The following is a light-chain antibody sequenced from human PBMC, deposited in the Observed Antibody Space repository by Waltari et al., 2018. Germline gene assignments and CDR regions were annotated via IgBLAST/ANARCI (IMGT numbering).Light chain of an antibody. CDR2: EVS. CDR3: CSYAGSSTYV. J-gene: IGLJ1*01. CDR1: SIDVGSYNS. V-gene: IGLV2-23*02. Sequence: QSAMTQPASVSGSPGQSITISCTGTSIDVGSYNSVSWYQQHPGKAPKLMIYEVSKRPSGVSNRFSGSKSGNTASLTISGLQAEDEADYYCCSYAGSSTYVFGTGTKVTVL.